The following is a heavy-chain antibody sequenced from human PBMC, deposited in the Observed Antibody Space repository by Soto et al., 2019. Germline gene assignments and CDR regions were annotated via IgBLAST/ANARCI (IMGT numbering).Heavy chain of an antibody. D-gene: IGHD3-22*01. V-gene: IGHV3-30-3*01. CDR2: ISYDGSNK. J-gene: IGHJ4*02. CDR1: GFTFSSYA. Sequence: GGSLRLSCAASGFTFSSYAMHWVRQAPSKGLEWVAVISYDGSNKYYADSVKGRFTISRDNSKNTLYLQMNSLRAEDTAVYYCARVGYDSSGSYYFDYWGQGTLVTVSS. CDR3: ARVGYDSSGSYYFDY.